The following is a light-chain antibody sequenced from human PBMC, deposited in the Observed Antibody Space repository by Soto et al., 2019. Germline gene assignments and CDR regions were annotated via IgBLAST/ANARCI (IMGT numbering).Light chain of an antibody. CDR1: SSDVGTYNL. CDR2: EVA. V-gene: IGLV2-23*02. J-gene: IGLJ1*01. CDR3: CSYGGSSALPYV. Sequence: QPVLAPPASVSRTHEQSVTISCTGTSSDVGTYNLVSWYQQHPGKAPKLIIYEVAERPSGVSNRFSGSKFGNTASLTISGLLAEGEADYYCCSYGGSSALPYVLGSGTKVTVL.